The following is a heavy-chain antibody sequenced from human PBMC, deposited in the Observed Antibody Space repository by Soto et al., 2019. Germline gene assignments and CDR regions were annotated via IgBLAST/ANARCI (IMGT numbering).Heavy chain of an antibody. D-gene: IGHD1-26*01. J-gene: IGHJ4*02. CDR3: TRLEWEPGRYDY. Sequence: GGSLRLSCAASGFTFSGSAMHWVRQASGKGLEWVGRIRSKANSYATAYAASVKGRFTISRDDSKNTAYLQMNSLKTEDTAVYYCTRLEWEPGRYDYWGQGTLVTVSS. CDR1: GFTFSGSA. V-gene: IGHV3-73*01. CDR2: IRSKANSYAT.